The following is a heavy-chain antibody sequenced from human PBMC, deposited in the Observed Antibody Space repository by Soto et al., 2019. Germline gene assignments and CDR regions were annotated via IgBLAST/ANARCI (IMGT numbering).Heavy chain of an antibody. Sequence: SETLSLTCTVSGGSISSGGYYWSWIRQHPGKGLEWIGYIYYSGTTYYNPSLKSRVVISVDTSKNQFSLNLSSVTAADTAVFYCERGFYSSGWYVWFDPWGQGTLVPVYS. CDR2: IYYSGTT. CDR1: GGSISSGGYY. D-gene: IGHD6-13*01. J-gene: IGHJ5*02. CDR3: ERGFYSSGWYVWFDP. V-gene: IGHV4-31*03.